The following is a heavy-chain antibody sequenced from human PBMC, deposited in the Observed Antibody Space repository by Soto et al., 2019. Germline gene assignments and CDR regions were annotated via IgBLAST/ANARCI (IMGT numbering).Heavy chain of an antibody. D-gene: IGHD3-22*01. CDR1: GYTFTGYY. V-gene: IGHV1-2*02. J-gene: IGHJ4*02. Sequence: GASVKVSCKASGYTFTGYYMHWVRQAPGQGLEWMGWVNPNSGGTNYAQKFQGRVTMTRDTSISTAYMELSRLRSDDTAVYYCARVSNYYDSSGYYEFDYWGQGTLVTGSS. CDR2: VNPNSGGT. CDR3: ARVSNYYDSSGYYEFDY.